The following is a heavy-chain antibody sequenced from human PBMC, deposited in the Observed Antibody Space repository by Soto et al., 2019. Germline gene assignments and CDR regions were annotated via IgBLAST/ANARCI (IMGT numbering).Heavy chain of an antibody. CDR2: INPSGGGT. Sequence: ASVKVSCEASGYTFTSYYMHCVRQAPGQGLEWMGIINPSGGGTSSAQKFQGRVILTRDTSTSTVYMELSSLRSEDTAVYYCARGVKYDSSDYCLVYWGQGTLVTVSS. D-gene: IGHD3-22*01. CDR3: ARGVKYDSSDYCLVY. CDR1: GYTFTSYY. J-gene: IGHJ4*01. V-gene: IGHV1-46*01.